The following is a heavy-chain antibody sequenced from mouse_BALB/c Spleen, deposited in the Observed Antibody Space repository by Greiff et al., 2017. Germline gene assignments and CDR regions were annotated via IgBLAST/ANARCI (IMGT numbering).Heavy chain of an antibody. CDR1: GYTFTSYW. CDR2: INPSTGYT. CDR3: ARSILYGYDGEDAMDY. D-gene: IGHD2-2*01. V-gene: IGHV1-7*01. Sequence: VQLQQSGAELAKPGASVKMSCKASGYTFTSYWMHWVKQRPGQGLEWIGYINPSTGYTEYNQKFKDKATLTADKSSSTAYMQLSSLTSEDSAVYYCARSILYGYDGEDAMDYWGQGTSVTVSS. J-gene: IGHJ4*01.